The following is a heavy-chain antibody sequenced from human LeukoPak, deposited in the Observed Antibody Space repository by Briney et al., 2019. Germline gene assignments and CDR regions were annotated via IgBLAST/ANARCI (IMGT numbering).Heavy chain of an antibody. CDR2: IIPIFGTA. J-gene: IGHJ3*02. CDR3: ARDRYCSSTSCYYHDAFDI. V-gene: IGHV1-69*01. Sequence: ASVKVSCKASGGTFSSYAISWVRQAPGQGLEWMGGIIPIFGTANYAQKFQGRFTITADESTSTAYMELSSLRSEDTAVYYCARDRYCSSTSCYYHDAFDIWGQGTMVTVSS. CDR1: GGTFSSYA. D-gene: IGHD2-2*01.